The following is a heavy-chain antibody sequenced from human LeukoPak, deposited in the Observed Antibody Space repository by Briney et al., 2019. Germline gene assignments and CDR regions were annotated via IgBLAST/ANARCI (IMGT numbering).Heavy chain of an antibody. CDR3: ATYYYGSGSYPPSYFDY. Sequence: GASVKVSCKASGYTFTNYAVSWVRQAPGQGLEWMGRIIPILGIANYAQKFQGRVTITADKSTSTAYMELSSLRSEDTAVYYCATYYYGSGSYPPSYFDYWGQGTLVTVSS. CDR2: IIPILGIA. D-gene: IGHD3-10*01. CDR1: GYTFTNYA. J-gene: IGHJ4*02. V-gene: IGHV1-69*04.